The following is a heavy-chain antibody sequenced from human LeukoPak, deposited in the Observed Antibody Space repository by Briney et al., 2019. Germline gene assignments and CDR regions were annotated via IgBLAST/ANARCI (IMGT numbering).Heavy chain of an antibody. CDR2: IYYSGST. CDR1: GXSISSYY. D-gene: IGHD3-16*01. V-gene: IGHV4-59*08. CDR3: GGGNYPYYFDY. Sequence: SETLSLTCTVSGXSISSYYWTWIRQPPGKGLEWIGYIYYSGSTNYNPSLKSRVTISVDTSKNQFSLKLSSVTAADTAVYYCGGGNYPYYFDYWGQGTLVTVSS. J-gene: IGHJ4*02.